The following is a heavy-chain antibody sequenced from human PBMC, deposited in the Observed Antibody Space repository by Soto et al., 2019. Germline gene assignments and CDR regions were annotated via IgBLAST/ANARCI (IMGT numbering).Heavy chain of an antibody. CDR3: AKGLQFAPWSLDV. J-gene: IGHJ6*02. V-gene: IGHV5-51*01. CDR1: GYTFTNYW. D-gene: IGHD3-3*01. CDR2: IHPRDSDT. Sequence: PGESLKISCEGSGYTFTNYWVAWVRQMPGKGLEWMGIIHPRDSDTTYNPSFQGQVIISADKSISTAYLQWISLKASDTAMYYSAKGLQFAPWSLDVWGQGTTVTVSS.